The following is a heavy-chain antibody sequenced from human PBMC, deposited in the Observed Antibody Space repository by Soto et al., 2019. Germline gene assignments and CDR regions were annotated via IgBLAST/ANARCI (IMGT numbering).Heavy chain of an antibody. V-gene: IGHV1-2*04. CDR1: GYTFTGYY. CDR2: INPNSGGT. CDR3: ARLGYVAATPYGMDV. D-gene: IGHD2-15*01. Sequence: ASVKVSCKASGYTFTGYYMHWVRQAPGQGLEWMGWINPNSGGTNYAQKFQGWVTMTRDKSISTAYLQWSSLKASDTAMYYCARLGYVAATPYGMDVWGKGTTVTVPS. J-gene: IGHJ6*04.